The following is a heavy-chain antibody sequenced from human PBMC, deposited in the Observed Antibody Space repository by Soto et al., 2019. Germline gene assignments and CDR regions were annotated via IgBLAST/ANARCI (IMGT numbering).Heavy chain of an antibody. Sequence: EVQLVESGGGLVQPGGSLRLSCAASGFTFSSYWMHWVRQAPGKGLVWVSRINSGGSTTDYADSVKGRVTISRDNAKNTFYLQVSSLRAEDTAVYYWARGALWNYYMDVWGKGTTVTVSS. CDR1: GFTFSSYW. V-gene: IGHV3-74*01. CDR2: INSGGSTT. D-gene: IGHD3-10*01. J-gene: IGHJ6*03. CDR3: ARGALWNYYMDV.